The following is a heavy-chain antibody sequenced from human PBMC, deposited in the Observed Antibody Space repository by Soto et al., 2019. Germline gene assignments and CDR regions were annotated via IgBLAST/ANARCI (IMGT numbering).Heavy chain of an antibody. Sequence: ASVKVSCKASGGTFSSYAISWVRQAPGQGLEWMGGIIPIFGTANYAQKFQGRVTITADESTSTAYMELSSLRSEDTAVYYCARDRGAYYYDSSGPGAFDIWGQGTMVPVSS. V-gene: IGHV1-69*13. D-gene: IGHD3-22*01. CDR2: IIPIFGTA. J-gene: IGHJ3*02. CDR1: GGTFSSYA. CDR3: ARDRGAYYYDSSGPGAFDI.